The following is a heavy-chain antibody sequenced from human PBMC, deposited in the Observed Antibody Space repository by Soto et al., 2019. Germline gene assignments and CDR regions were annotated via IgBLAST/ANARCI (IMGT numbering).Heavy chain of an antibody. CDR2: IYPGDSDT. Sequence: PGESLKISCKGSGYSFTSYWIGWVRQMPGKGLEWMGIIYPGDSDTRYSPSFQGQVTISADKSISTAYLQWSSLKASDTAMYYCARQTPAVAYYYYYMDVWGKGTTVTVSS. V-gene: IGHV5-51*01. D-gene: IGHD2-15*01. CDR1: GYSFTSYW. J-gene: IGHJ6*03. CDR3: ARQTPAVAYYYYYMDV.